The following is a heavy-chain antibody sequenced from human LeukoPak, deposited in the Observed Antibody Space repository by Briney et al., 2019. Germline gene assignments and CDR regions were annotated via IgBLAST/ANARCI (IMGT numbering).Heavy chain of an antibody. CDR1: GFTFSIYA. CDR3: AKDLGDARPILPFDC. D-gene: IGHD4-17*01. J-gene: IGHJ4*02. V-gene: IGHV3-23*01. Sequence: GGSLRLSCAVSGFTFSIYAMSWVRQAPGKGLQWVSAISGSGGSTYYADSVKGRFTISRDNSRNTLYLQMNSLRAEDTAVYYCAKDLGDARPILPFDCWGQGTLVTVSS. CDR2: ISGSGGST.